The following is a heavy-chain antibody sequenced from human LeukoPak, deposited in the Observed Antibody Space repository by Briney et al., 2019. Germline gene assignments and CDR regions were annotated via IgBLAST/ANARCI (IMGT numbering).Heavy chain of an antibody. CDR2: ISSSGTI. J-gene: IGHJ5*02. V-gene: IGHV3-48*02. Sequence: HPGGSLRLSCAASGSTFSSYNMNWVRQAPGKGLEWVSYISSSGTIFYADSVKGRFTISRDNAKNSLYLQMNSLRDEDTAVYYCARDHPTYYYDSSGLVPWGQGTLVTVSS. D-gene: IGHD3-22*01. CDR1: GSTFSSYN. CDR3: ARDHPTYYYDSSGLVP.